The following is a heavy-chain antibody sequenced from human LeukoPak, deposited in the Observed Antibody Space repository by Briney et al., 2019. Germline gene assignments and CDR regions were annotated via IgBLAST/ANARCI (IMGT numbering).Heavy chain of an antibody. D-gene: IGHD3-10*01. Sequence: SETLSLTCTVSGGSISSYYWSWIRQPAGKGLEWIGRTYTSGSTNYNPSLKSRVTMSVDTSKNQFSLKLSSVTAADTAVYYCARGGSYGSGSYMYYFDYWGQGTLVTVSS. J-gene: IGHJ4*02. CDR3: ARGGSYGSGSYMYYFDY. CDR2: TYTSGST. CDR1: GGSISSYY. V-gene: IGHV4-4*07.